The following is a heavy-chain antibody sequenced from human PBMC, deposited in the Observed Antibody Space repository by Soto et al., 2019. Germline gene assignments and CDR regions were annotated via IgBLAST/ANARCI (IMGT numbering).Heavy chain of an antibody. CDR1: GFTVSSNY. Sequence: GSLRLSCAASGFTVSSNYMSWVRQAPGKGLEWVSVIYSGGSTYYADSVRGRFTISRDNSKNTLYLQMNSLRAEDTAVYYCARGVVGAIFYYYYGMDVWGQGTTVTVSS. CDR2: IYSGGST. J-gene: IGHJ6*02. CDR3: ARGVVGAIFYYYYGMDV. D-gene: IGHD1-26*01. V-gene: IGHV3-53*01.